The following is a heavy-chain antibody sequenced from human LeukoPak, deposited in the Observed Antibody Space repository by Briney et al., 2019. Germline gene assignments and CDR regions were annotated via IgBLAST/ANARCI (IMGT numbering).Heavy chain of an antibody. J-gene: IGHJ4*02. CDR1: GGSFSGYY. CDR3: ARAYYYDSSAAIDY. Sequence: SETLSLTCGVYGGSFSGYYWNWIRQPPGMGLEWIGEINHRGGTGYNPSLKSRITMSVDTSKNVFSLKLTSVTAADTAVYYCARAYYYDSSAAIDYWGQGILVTVSS. D-gene: IGHD3-22*01. V-gene: IGHV4-34*01. CDR2: INHRGGT.